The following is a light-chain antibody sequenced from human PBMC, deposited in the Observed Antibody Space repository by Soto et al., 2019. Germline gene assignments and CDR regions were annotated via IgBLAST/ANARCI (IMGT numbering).Light chain of an antibody. V-gene: IGKV4-1*01. CDR3: QQYYSTPLT. CDR2: WAS. J-gene: IGKJ4*01. CDR1: QSLLFSTNNKNY. Sequence: IVMTQSPDSLAVSLGERTTIHCKSCQSLLFSTNNKNYFAWYQQKPGQPPKLLIYWASTRESGVPDRFNGSGSGTDFTLTISSLQAEDVAVYYCQQYYSTPLTFGGGTKVEI.